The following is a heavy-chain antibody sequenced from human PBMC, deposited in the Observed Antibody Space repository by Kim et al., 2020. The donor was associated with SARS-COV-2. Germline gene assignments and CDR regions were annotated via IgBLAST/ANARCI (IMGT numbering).Heavy chain of an antibody. CDR3: ARDFSRSGWLNWFDP. V-gene: IGHV3-30*04. CDR1: GFTFSSYA. J-gene: IGHJ5*02. Sequence: GGSLRLSCAASGFTFSSYAMHWVRQAPGKGLEWVAVISYDGSNKYYADSVKGRFTISRDNSKNTLYLQMNSLRAEDTAVYYCARDFSRSGWLNWFDPWGQGTLVTVSS. CDR2: ISYDGSNK. D-gene: IGHD6-19*01.